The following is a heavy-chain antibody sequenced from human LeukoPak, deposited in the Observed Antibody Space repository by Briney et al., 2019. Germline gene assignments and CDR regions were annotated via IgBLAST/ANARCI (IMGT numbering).Heavy chain of an antibody. J-gene: IGHJ3*02. D-gene: IGHD3-22*01. Sequence: PSETLSLTCAVYGGSFSGYYWSWIRQHPGKGLEWIGYIYYSGSTYYNPSLKSRVTISVDTSKNQVSLKLTSVTAADTALYYCARVVDYYEEHDAFDIWGQGTMVTVSS. CDR2: IYYSGST. CDR3: ARVVDYYEEHDAFDI. V-gene: IGHV4-31*11. CDR1: GGSFSGYY.